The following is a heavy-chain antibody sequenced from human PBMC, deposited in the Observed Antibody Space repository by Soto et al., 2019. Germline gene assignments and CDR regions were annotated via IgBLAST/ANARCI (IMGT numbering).Heavy chain of an antibody. CDR2: ISWNSGRI. CDR3: AKGSAAGKDRPDYFDY. J-gene: IGHJ4*02. Sequence: EVQLVESGGGLVQPGRSLRLSCAASGFTFDDYAMHWVRQAPGKGLEWVSGISWNSGRIGYADSVKGRFTISRDNAKNSMYLQMNSLRAEDTALYYCAKGSAAGKDRPDYFDYWGQGTLVTVSS. V-gene: IGHV3-9*01. D-gene: IGHD6-13*01. CDR1: GFTFDDYA.